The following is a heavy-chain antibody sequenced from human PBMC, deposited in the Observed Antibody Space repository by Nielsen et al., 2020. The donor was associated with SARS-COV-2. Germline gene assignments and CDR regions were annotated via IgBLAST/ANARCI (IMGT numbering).Heavy chain of an antibody. CDR3: TTEFSYYYGMDV. CDR1: EFSFNEAW. Sequence: GGSLRLSCAAPEFSFNEAWMSWVRQAPGKGLEWVGRIKSKTDGGTTDYAAPVKGRFTISRDDSKNTLYLQMNSLKTEDTAVYYCTTEFSYYYGMDVWGQGTTVTVSS. CDR2: IKSKTDGGTT. J-gene: IGHJ6*02. V-gene: IGHV3-15*01.